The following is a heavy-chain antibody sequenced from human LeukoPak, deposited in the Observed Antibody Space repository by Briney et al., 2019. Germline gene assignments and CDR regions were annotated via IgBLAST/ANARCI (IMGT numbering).Heavy chain of an antibody. Sequence: ASVKVSCKASGYTLTNYVINWVRQAPGQGLEWMGWISIYNGNTDYAQKLQGRVTMTTDTSTSTAYMELRSLRSEDTVVYYCARASISEGSGSDFDYWGQGTLVTVSS. V-gene: IGHV1-18*01. CDR3: ARASISEGSGSDFDY. CDR1: GYTLTNYV. CDR2: ISIYNGNT. D-gene: IGHD3-10*01. J-gene: IGHJ4*02.